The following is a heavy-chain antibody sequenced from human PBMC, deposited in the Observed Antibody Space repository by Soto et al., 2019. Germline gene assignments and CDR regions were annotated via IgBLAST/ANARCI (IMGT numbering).Heavy chain of an antibody. CDR3: ARRYGGNFDY. V-gene: IGHV4-59*01. D-gene: IGHD1-26*01. CDR1: GGSISSYY. CDR2: IYYSGST. J-gene: IGHJ4*02. Sequence: SEXLSLTCTVSGGSISSYYWSWIRQPPGKGLEWIGYIYYSGSTNYNPSLKSRVTISVDTSKNQFSLKLTSVTAADTAVYYCARRYGGNFDYWGQGTLVTVSS.